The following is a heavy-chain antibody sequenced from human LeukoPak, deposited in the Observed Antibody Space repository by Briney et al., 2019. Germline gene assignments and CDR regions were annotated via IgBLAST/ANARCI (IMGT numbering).Heavy chain of an antibody. CDR1: GFTFSSYA. J-gene: IGHJ4*02. V-gene: IGHV3-30-3*01. CDR3: ARERYGGYYFDY. CDR2: MSYDGSKK. Sequence: GGSLRLSCAASGFTFSSYAMHWVRQAPGKGLEWVAVMSYDGSKKYYADSVKGRFTISRDNSKNTLYPQMNSLRAEDTAMYYCARERYGGYYFDYWGQGTLVTVSS. D-gene: IGHD1-26*01.